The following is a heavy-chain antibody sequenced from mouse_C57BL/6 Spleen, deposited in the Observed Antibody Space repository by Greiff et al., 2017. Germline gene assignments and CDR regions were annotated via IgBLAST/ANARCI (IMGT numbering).Heavy chain of an antibody. D-gene: IGHD6-1*01. J-gene: IGHJ4*01. Sequence: ESGPGLVKPSQSLSLTCSVTGYSITSGYYWNWIRQFPGNKLEWMGYISYDGSNNYNPSLKNRISITRDTSKNQFFLKLNSVTTEDTATYYCARATGDYWGQGTSVTVAS. V-gene: IGHV3-6*01. CDR1: GYSITSGYY. CDR3: ARATGDY. CDR2: ISYDGSN.